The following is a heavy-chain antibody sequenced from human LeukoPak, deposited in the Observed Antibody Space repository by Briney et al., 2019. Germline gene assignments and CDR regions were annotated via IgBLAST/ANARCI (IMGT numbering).Heavy chain of an antibody. V-gene: IGHV3-23*01. J-gene: IGHJ5*02. CDR1: GFTFSSYA. D-gene: IGHD3-3*01. Sequence: GGSLRLSCAASGFTFSSYAMSWVRQAPGKGLEWVSAISGSGGSTYYADSVKGRFTISRDNSKNTLYLQMNSLRAEDTAVYYCAKDPTYYDFWSGYYGPNWFDPWGQGTLVTVSS. CDR3: AKDPTYYDFWSGYYGPNWFDP. CDR2: ISGSGGST.